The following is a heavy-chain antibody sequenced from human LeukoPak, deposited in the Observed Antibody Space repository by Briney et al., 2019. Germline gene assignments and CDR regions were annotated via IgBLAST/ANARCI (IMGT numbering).Heavy chain of an antibody. CDR3: ARGGLRGSYYEYFHH. Sequence: GASVKVSCKASGYGFIGYYIYWVRQAPGQGLEWMGWINPNSGGTNYAQNFQGRVTVTRDTSISTAYMELSRLRSDDTAVYYCARGGLRGSYYEYFHHWGQGTLVSVSS. V-gene: IGHV1-2*02. D-gene: IGHD1-26*01. CDR1: GYGFIGYY. J-gene: IGHJ1*01. CDR2: INPNSGGT.